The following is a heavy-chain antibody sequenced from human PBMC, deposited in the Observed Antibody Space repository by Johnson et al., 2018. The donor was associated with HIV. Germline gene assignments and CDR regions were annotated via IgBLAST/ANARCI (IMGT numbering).Heavy chain of an antibody. CDR3: AKDSDKWAISGDDAFDI. Sequence: QVQLVESGGGVVQPGRSLRLSCAASGFTFSSYAMHWVRQAPGKGLEWVAVISYDGSNKYYADSVKGRFTISRDNSKNTLYLRMNSLRAEDTAVYYCAKDSDKWAISGDDAFDIWGQGTMVTVSS. CDR2: ISYDGSNK. V-gene: IGHV3-30-3*01. CDR1: GFTFSSYA. D-gene: IGHD1-26*01. J-gene: IGHJ3*02.